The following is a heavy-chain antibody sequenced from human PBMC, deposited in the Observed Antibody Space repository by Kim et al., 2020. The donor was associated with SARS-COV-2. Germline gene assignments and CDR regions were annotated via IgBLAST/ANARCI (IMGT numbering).Heavy chain of an antibody. CDR3: ARGTTVEYYYYGMDV. Sequence: DSVKGRFTISRDKAKNSLYLQMNSLRAEDTAVYYCARGTTVEYYYYGMDVWGQGTTVTVSS. J-gene: IGHJ6*02. V-gene: IGHV3-21*01. D-gene: IGHD4-17*01.